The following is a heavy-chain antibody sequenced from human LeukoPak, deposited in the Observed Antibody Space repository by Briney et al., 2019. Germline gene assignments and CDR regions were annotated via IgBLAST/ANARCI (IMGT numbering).Heavy chain of an antibody. V-gene: IGHV4-31*03. J-gene: IGHJ4*02. CDR2: IYYSGST. D-gene: IGHD6-19*01. CDR1: GGSISSGGYY. CDR3: ARDGSGWEYYFGY. Sequence: TSETLSLTCTVSGGSISSGGYYWSWIRQHPGKGLEWIGYIYYSGSTYYNPSLKSRVTISVDTSKNQFSLKLSSVTAADTAVYYCARDGSGWEYYFGYWGQGTLVTVSS.